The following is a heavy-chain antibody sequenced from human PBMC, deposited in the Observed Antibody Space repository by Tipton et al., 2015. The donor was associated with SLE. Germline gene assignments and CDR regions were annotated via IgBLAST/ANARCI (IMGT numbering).Heavy chain of an antibody. D-gene: IGHD2-2*01. Sequence: SLRLSCAASGFPVSSNYMSWVRQAPGKGLEWVSVIYSGGSTYYADSVKGRFTISRDNSKNTLYLQMNSLRAEDTAVYYCARGPVVVPAANGKPHDAFDIWGQGTMVTVSS. V-gene: IGHV3-53*05. CDR3: ARGPVVVPAANGKPHDAFDI. CDR2: IYSGGST. CDR1: GFPVSSNY. J-gene: IGHJ3*02.